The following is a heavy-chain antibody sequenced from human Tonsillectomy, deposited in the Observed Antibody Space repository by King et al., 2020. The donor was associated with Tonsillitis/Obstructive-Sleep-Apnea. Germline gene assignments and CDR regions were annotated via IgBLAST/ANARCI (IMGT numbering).Heavy chain of an antibody. Sequence: EVQLVESGAEVKKPGESLRISCKGSGYSFTSYWISWVRQMPGKGLEWMGRIDPSDSYTNYSPSFQGHVPISVDKSISTAHLQWSSLRASDTAMYYCARMGNEDDYWGQGTLVTVSS. CDR2: IDPSDSYT. CDR1: GYSFTSYW. V-gene: IGHV5-10-1*01. J-gene: IGHJ4*02. CDR3: ARMGNEDDY. D-gene: IGHD1-1*01.